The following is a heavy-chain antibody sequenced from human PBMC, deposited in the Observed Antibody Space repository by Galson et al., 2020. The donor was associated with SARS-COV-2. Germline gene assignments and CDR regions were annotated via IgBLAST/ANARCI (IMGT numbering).Heavy chain of an antibody. V-gene: IGHV3-30*18. CDR1: GFTFSGYA. CDR3: AKDGDASWSGYPLPNYGMDV. J-gene: IGHJ6*02. Sequence: GGSLRLSCAVSGFTFSGYAMHWVRQAPGKGLEWVAVISYEGSHKYYADSVKGRFTISRDDPKNTVYLQMNSLRDEDTAVYYCAKDGDASWSGYPLPNYGMDVWGQGTMVTVSS. CDR2: ISYEGSHK. D-gene: IGHD3-3*01.